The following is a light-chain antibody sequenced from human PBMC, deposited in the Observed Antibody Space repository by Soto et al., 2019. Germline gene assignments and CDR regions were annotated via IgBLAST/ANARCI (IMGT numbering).Light chain of an antibody. Sequence: EIVMTQSPATLSVSPGERATLSCRASQSVSSKLAWFQQKPGQAPSLVIYGVSTRATGVPVRFSGSGSGTEFPLAIDSLQSEDFAVYYCQQYNNWPHTFGQGTKLEIK. CDR2: GVS. CDR3: QQYNNWPHT. J-gene: IGKJ2*01. V-gene: IGKV3-15*01. CDR1: QSVSSK.